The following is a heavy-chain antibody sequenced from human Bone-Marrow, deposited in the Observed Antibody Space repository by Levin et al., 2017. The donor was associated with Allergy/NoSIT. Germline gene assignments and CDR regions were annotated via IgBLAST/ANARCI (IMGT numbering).Heavy chain of an antibody. CDR2: ISYDGSNK. D-gene: IGHD1-26*01. J-gene: IGHJ3*02. V-gene: IGHV3-30*18. CDR3: ANTDEGRYAFDI. CDR1: GFTFSSYG. Sequence: GESLKISCAASGFTFSSYGMHWVRQAPGKGLEWVAVISYDGSNKYYADSVKGRFTISRDNSKNTLYLQMNSLRAEDTAVYYCANTDEGRYAFDIWGQGTMVTVSS.